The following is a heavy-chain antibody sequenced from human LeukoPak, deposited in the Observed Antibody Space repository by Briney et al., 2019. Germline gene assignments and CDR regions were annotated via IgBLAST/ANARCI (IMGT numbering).Heavy chain of an antibody. J-gene: IGHJ4*02. D-gene: IGHD1-26*01. CDR1: GFTFSTYW. CDR3: ARDLRIVSGSYLDY. Sequence: GGSLRLSCAASGFTFSTYWMNWFCQTPGKGLEWVAKIKADGGEKDHVASVKGRFTISRDNTKNSLYLQMNSLRAEGTAIYYCARDLRIVSGSYLDYWGQGTLVTVSS. V-gene: IGHV3-7*01. CDR2: IKADGGEK.